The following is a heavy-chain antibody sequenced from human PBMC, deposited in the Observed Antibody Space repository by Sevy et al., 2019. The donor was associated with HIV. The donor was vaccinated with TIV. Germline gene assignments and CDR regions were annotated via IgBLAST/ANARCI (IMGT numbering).Heavy chain of an antibody. CDR1: GDSVSSNSAA. Sequence: SQTLSLTCAISGDSVSSNSAAWNWIRQSPSRGLEWLGRTYYRSKWYNDYAVSVKSRITINPDTSKNQFFLQLNSVTPEDTAVYYCAREMETERIRPATTLDYWGQGTLVTVSS. D-gene: IGHD1-1*01. V-gene: IGHV6-1*01. CDR3: AREMETERIRPATTLDY. J-gene: IGHJ4*02. CDR2: TYYRSKWYN.